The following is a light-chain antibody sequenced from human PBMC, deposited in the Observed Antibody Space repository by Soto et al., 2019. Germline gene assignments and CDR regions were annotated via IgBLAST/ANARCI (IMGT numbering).Light chain of an antibody. Sequence: DSQMTQYPSTLSASVGDRVTITCRASQSINSWLAWYQQKPGKAPKLLISKASTLQSGVPPRFSGSGSGAEFTLTISSLQPDDFATYYCQQYESYPMTCGGGTKVEIK. CDR3: QQYESYPMT. J-gene: IGKJ4*01. V-gene: IGKV1-5*03. CDR2: KAS. CDR1: QSINSW.